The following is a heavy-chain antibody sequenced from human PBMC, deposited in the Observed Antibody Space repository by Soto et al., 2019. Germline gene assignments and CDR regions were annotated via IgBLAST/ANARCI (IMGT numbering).Heavy chain of an antibody. Sequence: GASVKVSCKASGYTFSSYDISWVRQAPGQGLEWMGWISGYNGNTNYAQKFQGRVTVTTDTYTSTAHMELTSLRSDDTAVYYCARGGSSSSSGFDYWGQGNPVTVSS. D-gene: IGHD3-3*01. CDR2: ISGYNGNT. J-gene: IGHJ4*02. CDR3: ARGGSSSSSGFDY. V-gene: IGHV1-18*01. CDR1: GYTFSSYD.